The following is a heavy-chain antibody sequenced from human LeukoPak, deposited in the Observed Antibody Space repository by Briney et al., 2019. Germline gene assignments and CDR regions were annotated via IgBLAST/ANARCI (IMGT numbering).Heavy chain of an antibody. Sequence: PGGSLRLSCAASGFTFSRYWMHWVRQAPGKGLVWVSRIKSDGSNTNYADSVKGRFTISRDNSKNTLYLQMNSLRAEDTAVYYCAKIGSPGKWYFDYWGQGALVTVSS. CDR2: IKSDGSNT. CDR1: GFTFSRYW. J-gene: IGHJ4*02. CDR3: AKIGSPGKWYFDY. D-gene: IGHD3-10*01. V-gene: IGHV3-74*01.